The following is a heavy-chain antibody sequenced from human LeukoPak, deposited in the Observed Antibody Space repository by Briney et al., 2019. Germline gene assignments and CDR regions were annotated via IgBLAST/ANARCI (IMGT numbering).Heavy chain of an antibody. V-gene: IGHV1-18*01. CDR2: ISAYSGKT. CDR1: GYTFSNYG. D-gene: IGHD2-2*01. Sequence: ASVKVPCKASGYTFSNYGISWVRQAPGQGLEWVGWISAYSGKTDSAQNLQGRLTMTTDTSTCTAYMELRSLRSDDTAVYYCARVPCITTSCSPINWFDPWGQGTLVTVSS. CDR3: ARVPCITTSCSPINWFDP. J-gene: IGHJ5*02.